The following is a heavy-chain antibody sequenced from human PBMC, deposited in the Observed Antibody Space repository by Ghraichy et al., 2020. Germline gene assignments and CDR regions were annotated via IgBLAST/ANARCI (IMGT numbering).Heavy chain of an antibody. CDR2: IDWDGDK. Sequence: SGPTLVKPTQTLTLTCTFSGFSLSTSGMCVSWIRQPPGKALEWLALIDWDGDKYYTTSLKTRLTMSKDTSKNQVVLTMTNMDPVDTATYYCARRYCIRDVCYNDHSVQGTLVTVSS. V-gene: IGHV2-70*12. D-gene: IGHD2-2*01. J-gene: IGHJ4*02. CDR1: GFSLSTSGMC. CDR3: ARRYCIRDVCYNDH.